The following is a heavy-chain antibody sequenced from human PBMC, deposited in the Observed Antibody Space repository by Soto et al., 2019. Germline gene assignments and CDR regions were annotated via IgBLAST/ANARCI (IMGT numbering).Heavy chain of an antibody. CDR2: IYHSGST. J-gene: IGHJ4*02. CDR1: SGSISSSNW. Sequence: SETLSLTCAVSSGSISSSNWWSWVRQPPGKGLEWIGEIYHSGSTNYNPSLKSRVTISVDKSKNQFSLKLSSVTAADTAVYYCAKSSGIAVATPFDYWGQGTLVTVSS. CDR3: AKSSGIAVATPFDY. V-gene: IGHV4-4*02. D-gene: IGHD6-19*01.